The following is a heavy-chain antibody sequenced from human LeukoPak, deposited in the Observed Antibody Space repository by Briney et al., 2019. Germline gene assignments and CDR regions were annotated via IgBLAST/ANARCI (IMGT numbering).Heavy chain of an antibody. V-gene: IGHV3-74*01. D-gene: IGHD3-16*01. Sequence: PGRSLRLSCAASGFTFSTYVMHWVRQAPGKGLVWVSRINSDGSSTGYADSVKGRFTISRDNAKNTLYLQMNSLRAEDTAVYYCARETLINVDAFDIWGQGTMVTVSS. CDR1: GFTFSTYV. J-gene: IGHJ3*02. CDR3: ARETLINVDAFDI. CDR2: INSDGSST.